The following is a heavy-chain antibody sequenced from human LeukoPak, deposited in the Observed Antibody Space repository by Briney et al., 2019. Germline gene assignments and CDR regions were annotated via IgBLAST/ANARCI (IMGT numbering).Heavy chain of an antibody. V-gene: IGHV3-21*01. CDR3: ARDREEYCSGGSCQAFDI. J-gene: IGHJ3*02. D-gene: IGHD2-15*01. Sequence: PGGSLRLSCAASGFTFSSYSINWVRQAPGKGLEWVSSISSSSSYIYYADSVKGRFTISRDNARNSLFLQMNSLRAEDTAVYYCARDREEYCSGGSCQAFDIWGQGTMVTVSS. CDR2: ISSSSSYI. CDR1: GFTFSSYS.